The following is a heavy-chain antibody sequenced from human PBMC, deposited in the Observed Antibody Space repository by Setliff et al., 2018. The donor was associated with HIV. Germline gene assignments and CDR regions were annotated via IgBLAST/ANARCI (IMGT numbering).Heavy chain of an antibody. V-gene: IGHV4-61*09. D-gene: IGHD3-16*01. CDR1: GDSISSGSYY. J-gene: IGHJ5*02. CDR2: IHTTGST. CDR3: AKRTFGSGRLDP. Sequence: SETLSLTCSVSGDSISSGSYYWSWIRLPAGKGLKWIGQIHTTGSTNYNPSLKSRVTISMDTSKNQFSLNLNSVTATDTAVYYCAKRTFGSGRLDPWGQGTLVTVSS.